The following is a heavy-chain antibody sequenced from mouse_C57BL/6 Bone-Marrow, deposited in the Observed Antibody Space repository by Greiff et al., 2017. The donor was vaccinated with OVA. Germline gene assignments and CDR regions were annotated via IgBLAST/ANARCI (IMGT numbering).Heavy chain of an antibody. V-gene: IGHV1-85*01. J-gene: IGHJ1*03. CDR2: IYPTDGST. D-gene: IGHD2-4*01. CDR1: GYTFTSYD. Sequence: QVQLQQSGPELVKPGASVKLSCKASGYTFTSYDINWVKQRPGQGLAWIGWIYPTDGSTKYNETFKGKATLTVDTASSTAYMELHSLTSEESAVYFCARDYDYDVDWYFDVWGTGTTVTVSS. CDR3: ARDYDYDVDWYFDV.